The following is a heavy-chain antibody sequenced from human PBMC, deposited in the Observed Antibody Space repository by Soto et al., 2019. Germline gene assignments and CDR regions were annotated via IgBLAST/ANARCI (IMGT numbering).Heavy chain of an antibody. CDR2: INPSGGST. V-gene: IGHV1-46*01. CDR1: GYTFTSYY. D-gene: IGHD3-3*01. J-gene: IGHJ3*02. Sequence: ASVKVSCKASGYTFTSYYMHWVRQAPGQGLEWMGIINPSGGSTSYAQKFQGRVTMTRDTSTSTVYMELSSLRSEDTAVYYCARERIEEDYDFWSGWAPTDAFDIWGQGTMVTVSS. CDR3: ARERIEEDYDFWSGWAPTDAFDI.